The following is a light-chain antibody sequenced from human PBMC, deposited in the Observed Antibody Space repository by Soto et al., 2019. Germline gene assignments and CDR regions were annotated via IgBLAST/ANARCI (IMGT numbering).Light chain of an antibody. V-gene: IGKV3-11*01. CDR1: QSVSSY. J-gene: IGKJ1*01. Sequence: PGERATLSCRASQSVSSYLAWYQQKPGQTPKLLIYDASNRAAGVPARFSGSGSGTDFTLTISSLEPEDFAVYYCQQRSNWPPWTFGQGTKVEIK. CDR2: DAS. CDR3: QQRSNWPPWT.